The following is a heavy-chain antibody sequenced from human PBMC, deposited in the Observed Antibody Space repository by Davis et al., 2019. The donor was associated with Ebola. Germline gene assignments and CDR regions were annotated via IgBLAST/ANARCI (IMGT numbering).Heavy chain of an antibody. CDR3: ARRPGVVVPAAMHTGYYYGMDV. D-gene: IGHD2-2*01. CDR2: INPSGGST. CDR1: GYPFTNYD. Sequence: ASVTVSCKTSGYPFTNYDIHWVRQAPGQGLEWMGIINPSGGSTSYAQKFQGRVTITADESTSTAYMELSSPRSEDTAVYYCARRPGVVVPAAMHTGYYYGMDVWGQGTTVTVSS. J-gene: IGHJ6*02. V-gene: IGHV1-46*01.